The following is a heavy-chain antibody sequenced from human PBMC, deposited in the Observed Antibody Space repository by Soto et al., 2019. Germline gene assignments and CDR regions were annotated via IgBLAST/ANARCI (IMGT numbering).Heavy chain of an antibody. V-gene: IGHV3-23*01. CDR2: IRGGGDNT. CDR1: GFPFTHYG. CDR3: AALWSGFYRSDY. J-gene: IGHJ4*02. Sequence: PGWSLGLSLAASGFPFTHYGMTWVRQSPGKGLEWVSGIRGGGDNTYYADSVKGRFTISTDTSKNTLYLLMNSLRAEDTAVYYCAALWSGFYRSDYWGQGTLVTVSS. D-gene: IGHD3-3*01.